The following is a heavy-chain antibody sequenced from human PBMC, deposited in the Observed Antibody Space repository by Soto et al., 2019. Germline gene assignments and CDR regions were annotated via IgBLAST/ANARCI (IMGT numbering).Heavy chain of an antibody. CDR1: GFTFSSYS. CDR3: ARPPRQVYYYYYYMDV. CDR2: ISSSSSTI. D-gene: IGHD6-6*01. J-gene: IGHJ6*03. Sequence: GGSLRLSCAASGFTFSSYSMNWVRQAPGKGLEWVSYISSSSSTIYYADSVKGRFTIYRDNAKNSLYLQMNSLRAEDTAVYYCARPPRQVYYYYYYMDVWGKGTTVTVSS. V-gene: IGHV3-48*01.